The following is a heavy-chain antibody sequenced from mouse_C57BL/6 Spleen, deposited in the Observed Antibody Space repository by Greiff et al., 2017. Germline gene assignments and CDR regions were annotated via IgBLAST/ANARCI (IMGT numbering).Heavy chain of an antibody. CDR2: IRNKANNHAT. V-gene: IGHV6-6*01. CDR3: TSLFNWDDYAMDY. CDR1: GFTFSDAW. D-gene: IGHD4-1*01. Sequence: EVKVEESGGGLVQPGGSMKLSCAASGFTFSDAWMDWVRQSPEKGLEWVAEIRNKANNHATYYAESVKGRFTISRDDSKSSVYLQMNSLRAEDTGIYYCTSLFNWDDYAMDYWGQGTSVTVSS. J-gene: IGHJ4*01.